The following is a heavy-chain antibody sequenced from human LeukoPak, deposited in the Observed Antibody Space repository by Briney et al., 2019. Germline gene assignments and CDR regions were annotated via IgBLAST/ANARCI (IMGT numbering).Heavy chain of an antibody. CDR1: GFTVSNNY. CDR2: IYSGGST. CDR3: ARVGTEVLRFLEWLVYFDY. D-gene: IGHD3-3*01. V-gene: IGHV3-66*01. J-gene: IGHJ4*02. Sequence: PGGSLRLSCAASGFTVSNNYMTWVRQAPGKGLEWVSLIYSGGSTYYADSVKGRFTISRDNSKNTLYLQMNSLRAEDTAVYYCARVGTEVLRFLEWLVYFDYWGQGTLVTVSS.